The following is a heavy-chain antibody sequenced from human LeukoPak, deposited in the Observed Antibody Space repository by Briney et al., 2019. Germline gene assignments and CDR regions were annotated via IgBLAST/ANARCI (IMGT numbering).Heavy chain of an antibody. V-gene: IGHV4-34*01. CDR3: TKNNWFDP. Sequence: SETLSLTCAVFGGSFSGYSWSWIRQPPGKGLEWIGEINHSGSTNYNPSLKSRVTISVDTSKNQFSLKLSSVTAADTAVYYCTKNNWFDPWGQGTLVTVSS. J-gene: IGHJ5*02. D-gene: IGHD2-8*01. CDR2: INHSGST. CDR1: GGSFSGYS.